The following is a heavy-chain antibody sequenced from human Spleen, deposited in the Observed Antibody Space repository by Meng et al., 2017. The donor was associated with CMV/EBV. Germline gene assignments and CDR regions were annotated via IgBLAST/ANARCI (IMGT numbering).Heavy chain of an antibody. CDR2: IKTDGSEQ. J-gene: IGHJ3*02. V-gene: IGHV3-7*01. Sequence: GESLKISCAASGFMFRTYWMSWARLAPGKGLEWVANIKTDGSEQYYVDSVRGRFTISRDNAKNSLYLQMSNLRVEDTAVYYCARVGTGATPLGTAFDIWGQGTMVTVSS. D-gene: IGHD1-26*01. CDR3: ARVGTGATPLGTAFDI. CDR1: GFMFRTYW.